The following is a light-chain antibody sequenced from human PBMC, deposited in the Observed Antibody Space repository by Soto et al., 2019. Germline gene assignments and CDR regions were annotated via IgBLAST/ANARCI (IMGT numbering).Light chain of an antibody. CDR3: QQANSFPAIT. J-gene: IGKJ5*01. CDR2: AAS. Sequence: DIQMTQSPSSVSASVGDRVTITCRASQDISRWLAWYQQKPGKAPQLLVSAASSLQSGVPSRFSGSGSGKDFTLTISSLQPEDSATYYCQQANSFPAITVGQGTRLEIK. CDR1: QDISRW. V-gene: IGKV1-12*01.